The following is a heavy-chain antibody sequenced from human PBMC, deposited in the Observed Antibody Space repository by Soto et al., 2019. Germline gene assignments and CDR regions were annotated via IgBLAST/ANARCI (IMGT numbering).Heavy chain of an antibody. D-gene: IGHD5-18*01. CDR3: AKSWGDTWQQSAFDF. CDR2: ISGTAYSK. V-gene: IGHV3-23*01. CDR1: GFGFDKYS. J-gene: IGHJ3*01. Sequence: EVRLLESGGGLVQPGGSLRLSCAASGFGFDKYSMSWVRQAPGKGLEWVSGISGTAYSKHYADSVKGQFTISRDNFEKTLYLQMNSLRAEDTAVYYWAKSWGDTWQQSAFDFWGQGTMVTVSS.